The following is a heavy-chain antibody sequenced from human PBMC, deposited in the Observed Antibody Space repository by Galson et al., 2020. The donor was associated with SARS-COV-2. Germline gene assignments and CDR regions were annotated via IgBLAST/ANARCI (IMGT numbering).Heavy chain of an antibody. CDR2: IKQDGSEK. Sequence: GESLKISCAASGFTFSSYWMSWVRQAPGKGLEWVANIKQDGSEKYYVDSVKGRFTITRDNAKNSLYLQMNSLRAEDTAVYYCARDHFRSSDYWGQGTLVTVSS. D-gene: IGHD6-13*01. CDR1: GFTFSSYW. V-gene: IGHV3-7*03. CDR3: ARDHFRSSDY. J-gene: IGHJ4*02.